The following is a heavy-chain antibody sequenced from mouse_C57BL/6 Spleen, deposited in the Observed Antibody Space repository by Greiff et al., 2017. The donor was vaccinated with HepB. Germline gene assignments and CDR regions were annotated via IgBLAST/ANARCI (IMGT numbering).Heavy chain of an antibody. V-gene: IGHV1-19*01. J-gene: IGHJ1*03. CDR3: AREVATRYFDV. CDR2: INPYNGGT. Sequence: VQLKESGPVLVKPGASVKMSCKASGYTFTDYYMNWVKQSHGKSLEWIGVINPYNGGTSYNQKFKGKATLTVDKSSSTAYMELNSLTSEDSAVYYCAREVATRYFDVWGTGTTVTVSS. D-gene: IGHD1-1*02. CDR1: GYTFTDYY.